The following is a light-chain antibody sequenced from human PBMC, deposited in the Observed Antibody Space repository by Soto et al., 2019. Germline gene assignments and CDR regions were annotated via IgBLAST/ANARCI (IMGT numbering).Light chain of an antibody. Sequence: IQLTQSPATLSASLGDRHPLTCQARQIVANCFAWFQRKPGNAPKLLIFDASSVQSGVPSRFSRGGSWTELTLSISSLQPDDYANYYCQLYDGHSVFTFGGGTKVDIK. CDR2: DAS. J-gene: IGKJ4*01. CDR3: QLYDGHSVFT. V-gene: IGKV1-5*01. CDR1: QIVANC.